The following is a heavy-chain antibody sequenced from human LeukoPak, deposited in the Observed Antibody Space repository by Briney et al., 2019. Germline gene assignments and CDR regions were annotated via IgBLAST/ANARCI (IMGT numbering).Heavy chain of an antibody. D-gene: IGHD6-13*01. Sequence: GGSLRLSCAASGFTFSSYGMHWVRQTPGKGLEWVAVISYDGSNKYYADSVKGRFTISRENSKNTLYLQMNSLRAEDTAVYYCANDIAAAGRSHYWGQGTLVTVSS. J-gene: IGHJ4*02. V-gene: IGHV3-30-3*02. CDR1: GFTFSSYG. CDR2: ISYDGSNK. CDR3: ANDIAAAGRSHY.